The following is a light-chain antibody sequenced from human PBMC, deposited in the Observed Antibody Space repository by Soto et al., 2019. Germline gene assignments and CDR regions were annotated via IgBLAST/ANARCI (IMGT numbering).Light chain of an antibody. J-gene: IGKJ5*01. CDR2: GAS. CDR1: QSVSSY. V-gene: IGKV3-11*01. CDR3: QQRSNWPIIT. Sequence: PGERATLSCRASQSVSSYLAWYQQKPGQAPRLLIFGASVRATGIPARFSGSGSGTEFVLTIDSLQSEDFAVYYCQQRSNWPIITFGQGTRLVIK.